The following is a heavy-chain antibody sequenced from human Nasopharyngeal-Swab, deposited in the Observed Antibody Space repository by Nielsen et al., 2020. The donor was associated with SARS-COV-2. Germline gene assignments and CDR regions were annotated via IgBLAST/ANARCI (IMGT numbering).Heavy chain of an antibody. Sequence: GSLRLSCAVSGGSISSSNWWSWVRQPPGKGLEWIGEINHSGSTNYNPSLKSRVTISVDTSKNQFSLKLSSVTAADTAVYYCARGLDCSGGSCSPRGMDVWGQGTTVTVSS. CDR2: INHSGST. CDR3: ARGLDCSGGSCSPRGMDV. D-gene: IGHD2-15*01. V-gene: IGHV4-4*02. J-gene: IGHJ6*02. CDR1: GGSISSSNW.